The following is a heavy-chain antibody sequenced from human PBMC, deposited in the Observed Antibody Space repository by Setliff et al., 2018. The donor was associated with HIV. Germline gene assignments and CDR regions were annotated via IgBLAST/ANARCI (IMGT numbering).Heavy chain of an antibody. Sequence: PGESLKISCRGFGYNFNNYWIDWVRQMPGKGLEWMGTIYPSDSDTKCNPSFQGHVSISADRSIGTTYLQWSSLRASDTAMYYCTRHPLRPGIAGYFYFVDVWGTGTTVTVSS. J-gene: IGHJ6*03. CDR3: TRHPLRPGIAGYFYFVDV. V-gene: IGHV5-51*01. CDR2: IYPSDSDT. D-gene: IGHD3-9*01. CDR1: GYNFNNYW.